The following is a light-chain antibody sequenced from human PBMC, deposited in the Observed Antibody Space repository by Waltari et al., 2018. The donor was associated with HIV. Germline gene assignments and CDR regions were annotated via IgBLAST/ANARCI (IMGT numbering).Light chain of an antibody. Sequence: SYVLTQPPSVSVAPGQTARITCGGDHIRSKRVHWYQQESGQAPVVVVYDARDRPSGIPERFSGSNSGNTATLTISGVEVGDEADYYCQVWDSSSVHWVFGGGTKLTV. J-gene: IGLJ3*02. CDR2: DAR. V-gene: IGLV3-21*02. CDR3: QVWDSSSVHWV. CDR1: HIRSKR.